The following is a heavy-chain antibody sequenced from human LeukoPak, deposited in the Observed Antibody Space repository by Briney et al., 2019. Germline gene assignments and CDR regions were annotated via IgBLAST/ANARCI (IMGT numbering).Heavy chain of an antibody. Sequence: SETLSLTCTVSGGSISSSSYYWGWIRQPPGKGLEWIGSIYYSGSTYYNPSLKSRVTISVDTSKNQFSLKLSSVTAADTAVYYCARDAAMMTTVMDVWGQGTTVTVSS. V-gene: IGHV4-39*07. CDR1: GGSISSSSYY. CDR2: IYYSGST. J-gene: IGHJ6*02. D-gene: IGHD4-11*01. CDR3: ARDAAMMTTVMDV.